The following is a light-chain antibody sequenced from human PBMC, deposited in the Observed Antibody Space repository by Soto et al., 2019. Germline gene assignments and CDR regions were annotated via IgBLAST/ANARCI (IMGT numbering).Light chain of an antibody. CDR3: QETYSTPRNT. J-gene: IGKJ2*01. Sequence: DIPMTQSPSSLSASVGDRVTITCRASQSISSYLNWYQQKPGKAPKLLIYAASNLHSGVPSRFTGSGSGTDFTLTISSLQPEDSATYYCQETYSTPRNTFGQGTNLEIK. CDR2: AAS. CDR1: QSISSY. V-gene: IGKV1-39*01.